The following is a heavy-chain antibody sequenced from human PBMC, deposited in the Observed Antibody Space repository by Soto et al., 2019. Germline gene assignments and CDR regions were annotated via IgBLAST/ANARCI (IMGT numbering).Heavy chain of an antibody. CDR2: IYYSGST. Sequence: PSETLSLTCTVSGGSISSGGYYWSWIRQHPGKGLEWIGYIYYSGSTYYNPSLESRVTISVDTSKNQFSLKLSSVTAADAAVYYCARAVGYCSGGSCYDFDYWGQGTLVTVSS. V-gene: IGHV4-31*03. CDR3: ARAVGYCSGGSCYDFDY. D-gene: IGHD2-15*01. J-gene: IGHJ4*02. CDR1: GGSISSGGYY.